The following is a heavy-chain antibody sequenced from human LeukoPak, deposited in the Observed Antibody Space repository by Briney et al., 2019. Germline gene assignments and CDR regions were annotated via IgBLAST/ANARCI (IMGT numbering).Heavy chain of an antibody. CDR1: GFIFRNYA. CDR3: AKGGSDVPRALAS. D-gene: IGHD1-14*01. V-gene: IGHV3-23*01. CDR2: ISGNDDST. J-gene: IGHJ4*02. Sequence: GGSLRLSCAASGFIFRNYAMSWVRQGPGQGPEWVTAISGNDDSTYYADSVKGRFTISRDNSRNTLYLQMNSLGAEDTAIYYCAKGGSDVPRALASWGQGTLVTVSS.